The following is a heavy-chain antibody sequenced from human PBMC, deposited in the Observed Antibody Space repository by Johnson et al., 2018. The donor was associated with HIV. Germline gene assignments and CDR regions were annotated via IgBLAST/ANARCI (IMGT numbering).Heavy chain of an antibody. J-gene: IGHJ3*02. V-gene: IGHV3-30-3*01. CDR1: GFTFSSYA. D-gene: IGHD6-6*01. CDR2: ISYDGSNK. Sequence: QVHLVESGGGVVQPGRSLRLSCAASGFTFSSYAMHWVRQAPGKGLEWVAVISYDGSNKYYADPVKGRFTISRDNPKNTLYLQMNSLRAEDTAVYYCARGGQLVVDAFDIWGQGTMVTVSS. CDR3: ARGGQLVVDAFDI.